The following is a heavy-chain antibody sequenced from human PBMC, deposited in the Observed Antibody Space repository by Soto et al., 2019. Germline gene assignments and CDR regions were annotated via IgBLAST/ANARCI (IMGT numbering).Heavy chain of an antibody. CDR1: GFTFNTYG. CDR2: ISGSGDSA. CDR3: GKERRGSGWSVCNF. V-gene: IGHV3-23*01. Sequence: PGGSLRLSCAASGFTFNTYGMHWVRQAPGKGLEWVADISGSGDSARYADSVRGLFTISRDNSRDTLYLQMNRQRVDDTAVYYCGKERRGSGWSVCNFWGQGALVTVSS. D-gene: IGHD6-19*01. J-gene: IGHJ4*02.